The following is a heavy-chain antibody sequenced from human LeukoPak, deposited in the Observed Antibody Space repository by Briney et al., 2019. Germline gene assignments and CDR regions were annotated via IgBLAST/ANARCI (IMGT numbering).Heavy chain of an antibody. J-gene: IGHJ4*02. CDR2: ISAYNGNT. CDR1: GYTFTSYG. V-gene: IGHV1-18*01. Sequence: ASVKVSCKASGYTFTSYGISWVRQAPGQGLEWMGWISAYNGNTNYAQKLQGRVTMTTDTSTSTAYMELRSLRSDDTAVYYCARLIGYSGYEFGHDYWGQGTLVTVSS. D-gene: IGHD5-12*01. CDR3: ARLIGYSGYEFGHDY.